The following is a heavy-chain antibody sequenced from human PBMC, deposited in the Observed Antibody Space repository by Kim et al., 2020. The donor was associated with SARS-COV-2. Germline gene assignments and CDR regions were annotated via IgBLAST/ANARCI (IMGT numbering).Heavy chain of an antibody. CDR3: ARGPPDFGGIVVVPAAIIDY. J-gene: IGHJ4*02. Sequence: ASVKVSCKASGYTFTSYGISWVRRAPGQGLEWMGWISAYNGNTNYAQKLQGRVTMTTDTSTSTAYMELRSLRSDDTAVYYCARGPPDFGGIVVVPAAIIDYWGQGTLVTVSS. D-gene: IGHD2-2*02. V-gene: IGHV1-18*01. CDR1: GYTFTSYG. CDR2: ISAYNGNT.